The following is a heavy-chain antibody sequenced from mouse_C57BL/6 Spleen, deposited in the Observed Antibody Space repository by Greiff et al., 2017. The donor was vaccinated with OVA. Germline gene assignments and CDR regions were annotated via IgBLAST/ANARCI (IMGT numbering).Heavy chain of an antibody. J-gene: IGHJ3*01. D-gene: IGHD2-4*01. CDR3: ARRDDYDWFAY. Sequence: EVNVVESGGGLVQPGGSLKLSCAASGFTFSDYGMAWVRQAPRKGPEWVAFISNLAYSIYYADTVTGRFTISRENAKNTLYLEMSSLRSEDTAMYYCARRDDYDWFAYWGQGTLVTVSA. V-gene: IGHV5-15*01. CDR1: GFTFSDYG. CDR2: ISNLAYSI.